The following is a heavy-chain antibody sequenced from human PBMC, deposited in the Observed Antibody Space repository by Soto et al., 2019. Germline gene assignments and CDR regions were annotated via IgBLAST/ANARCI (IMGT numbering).Heavy chain of an antibody. V-gene: IGHV2-70*04. CDR3: ARRTRLAVLDF. Sequence: SGPTLRNPTQPLTLTCTSSGFSLSKRGMRVSWIRQPRGKARDFRARIDWDHDKSYRPPLKPRPTTPKDTPKNQVVLTRPNMAPLSTATYYCARRTRLAVLDFWGKGT. D-gene: IGHD3-3*01. J-gene: IGHJ6*03. CDR1: GFSLSKRGMR. CDR2: IDWDHDK.